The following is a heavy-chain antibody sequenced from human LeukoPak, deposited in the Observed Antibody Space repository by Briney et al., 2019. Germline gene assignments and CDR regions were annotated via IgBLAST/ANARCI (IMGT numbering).Heavy chain of an antibody. D-gene: IGHD3-10*01. CDR2: IYYSGST. Sequence: SETLSLTCTVSGGSISSDYWSWIRQPPGKGLEWIGYIYYSGSTNYNPSLKSRVTISVDTSKNQFSLKPTSVTAADTAVYYCARQQYASGNSYYLDYWGQGTLVTVSS. V-gene: IGHV4-59*08. CDR1: GGSISSDY. J-gene: IGHJ4*02. CDR3: ARQQYASGNSYYLDY.